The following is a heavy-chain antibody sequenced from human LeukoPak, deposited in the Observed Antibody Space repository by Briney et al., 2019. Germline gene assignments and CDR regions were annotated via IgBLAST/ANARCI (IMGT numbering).Heavy chain of an antibody. CDR2: IYHSGST. D-gene: IGHD2-15*01. CDR3: ARGDCSGGSCQGEDAFDI. V-gene: IGHV4-38-2*02. Sequence: SETLSLTCTVSGYSISSGYYWGWIRQPPGKGLEWIGSIYHSGSTYYNPSLKSRVTISVDTSKNQFSLKLSSVTAADTAVYYCARGDCSGGSCQGEDAFDIWGQGTMVTVSS. CDR1: GYSISSGYY. J-gene: IGHJ3*02.